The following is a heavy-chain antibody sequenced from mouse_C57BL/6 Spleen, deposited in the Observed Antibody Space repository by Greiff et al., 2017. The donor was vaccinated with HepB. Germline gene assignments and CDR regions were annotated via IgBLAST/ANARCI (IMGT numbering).Heavy chain of an antibody. V-gene: IGHV5-6*01. CDR2: ISSGGSYT. Sequence: EVQLVESGGDLVKPGGSLKLSCAASGFTFSSYGMSWVRQTPDKRLEWVATISSGGSYTYYPDSVKGRFTISRDNAKNTLYLQMSSLKSEDTAMYDCARREVATNFDVWAQGPRSPSPQ. CDR3: ARREVATNFDV. D-gene: IGHD1-1*01. CDR1: GFTFSSYG. J-gene: IGHJ1*03.